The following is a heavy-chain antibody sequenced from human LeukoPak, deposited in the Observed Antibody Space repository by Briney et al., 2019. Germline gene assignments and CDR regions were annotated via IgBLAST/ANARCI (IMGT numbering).Heavy chain of an antibody. CDR1: GFTVSSNY. CDR3: AKDLRHYYDSSGYYYE. J-gene: IGHJ4*02. Sequence: GGSLRLSCAASGFTVSSNYMSWVRQAPGKGLEWVSVIYSGGSTYYADSVKGRFTISRDNSKNTLHPQMNSLRAEDTAVYYCAKDLRHYYDSSGYYYEWGQGTLVTVSS. V-gene: IGHV3-53*01. D-gene: IGHD3-22*01. CDR2: IYSGGST.